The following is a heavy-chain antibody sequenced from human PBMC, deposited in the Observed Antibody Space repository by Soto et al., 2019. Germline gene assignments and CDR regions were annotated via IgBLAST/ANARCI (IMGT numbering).Heavy chain of an antibody. CDR1: RFTFNSYA. D-gene: IGHD6-19*01. J-gene: IGHJ6*02. Sequence: EVQLLESGGGLVQPGGSLRLSCVASRFTFNSYAMTWVRQAPGKGLEWVSVVSGPGGTTYYADSVEGRFTTSRDNSKNSLFLPMNSLRAEDPAVYYCAKSYQSSGWRPGSSYYALDVWGPGTTVTVSS. CDR2: VSGPGGTT. V-gene: IGHV3-23*01. CDR3: AKSYQSSGWRPGSSYYALDV.